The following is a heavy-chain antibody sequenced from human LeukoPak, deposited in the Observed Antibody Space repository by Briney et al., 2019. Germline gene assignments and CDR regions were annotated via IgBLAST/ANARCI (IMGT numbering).Heavy chain of an antibody. Sequence: SEPLSLTCAVYGGSFSGYYWSWIRQPPGKGLEWIGEINHSGSTNYNPSLESRVTISVDTSKNQFSLKLSSVTAADTAVYYCARLYYYDSSGYYQHWFDPWGQGTLVTVSS. CDR2: INHSGST. CDR3: ARLYYYDSSGYYQHWFDP. CDR1: GGSFSGYY. D-gene: IGHD3-22*01. V-gene: IGHV4-34*01. J-gene: IGHJ5*02.